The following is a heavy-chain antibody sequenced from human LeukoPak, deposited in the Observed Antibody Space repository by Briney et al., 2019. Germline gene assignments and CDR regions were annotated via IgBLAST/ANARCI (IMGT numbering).Heavy chain of an antibody. D-gene: IGHD3-22*01. CDR1: GFTFSSYA. CDR2: ISYDGSNG. J-gene: IGHJ5*02. V-gene: IGHV3-30*04. Sequence: PGGSLRLSCAASGFTFSSYAMHWVRQAPGKGLEWVAVISYDGSNGYYADSVKGRFTISRDNSKNTLNLQMNSLRAEDTAVYYCARDLGQYYDTSDNWFDPWGQGTLVTVSS. CDR3: ARDLGQYYDTSDNWFDP.